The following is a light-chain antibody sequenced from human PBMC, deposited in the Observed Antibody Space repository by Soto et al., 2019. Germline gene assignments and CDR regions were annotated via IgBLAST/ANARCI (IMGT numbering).Light chain of an antibody. J-gene: IGKJ5*01. Sequence: IQLTQSPSSLSASVGDRVTITCRASQGISSYLAWYQQKPGKFPKLLIYAASTLHPGVPSRFSGSGSGTDFTLTISSLQPEDVATYYCQKYNSAPLTFGPGTRLEIK. CDR3: QKYNSAPLT. CDR2: AAS. V-gene: IGKV1-27*01. CDR1: QGISSY.